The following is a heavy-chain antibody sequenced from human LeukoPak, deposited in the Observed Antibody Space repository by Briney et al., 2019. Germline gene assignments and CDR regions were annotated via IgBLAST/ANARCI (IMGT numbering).Heavy chain of an antibody. CDR1: GYTLTSYY. CDR2: INPSGGST. D-gene: IGHD3-10*01. J-gene: IGHJ4*02. Sequence: ASVKVSCKASGYTLTSYYMHWVRQAPGQGLEWMGIINPSGGSTSYAQKFQGGVTMTRDTSTSTVYMELSSLRSEDTAVYYCARDPGVRGDPFDYWGQGTLVTVSS. CDR3: ARDPGVRGDPFDY. V-gene: IGHV1-46*01.